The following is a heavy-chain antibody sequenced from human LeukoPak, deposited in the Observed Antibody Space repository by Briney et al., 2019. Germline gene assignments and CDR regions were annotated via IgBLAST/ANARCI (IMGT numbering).Heavy chain of an antibody. CDR2: IYYSGST. Sequence: SETLSLTCTVAGGSISSYYWSWIRQPPGKGLEWIGYIYYSGSTNSNPSLKSRVTISVDTSKNQFSLKLSSVTAADTAVYYCARVEVLPAGARDAFDIWGQGTMVTVSS. J-gene: IGHJ3*02. D-gene: IGHD2-15*01. CDR1: GGSISSYY. V-gene: IGHV4-59*01. CDR3: ARVEVLPAGARDAFDI.